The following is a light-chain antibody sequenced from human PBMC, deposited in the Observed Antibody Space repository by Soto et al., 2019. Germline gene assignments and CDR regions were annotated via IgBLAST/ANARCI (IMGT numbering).Light chain of an antibody. CDR3: QQSYSTTWT. CDR2: AAS. J-gene: IGKJ1*01. CDR1: QTISSW. V-gene: IGKV1-39*01. Sequence: DIQMTQSPSTLSASAGDRVTITCLASQTISSWLAWYQQKPGKAPKLLIYAASSLQSGVPSRFSGSGSGTDFTLTISSLQPEDFATYYCQQSYSTTWTFGQGTKVDIK.